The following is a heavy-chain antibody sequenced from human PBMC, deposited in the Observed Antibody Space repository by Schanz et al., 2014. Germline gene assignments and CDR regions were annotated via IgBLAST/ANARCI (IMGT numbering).Heavy chain of an antibody. V-gene: IGHV3-48*01. J-gene: IGHJ3*02. Sequence: VQLVESGGGVVQPGRSLRLSCAASGFTFSAYAMNWVRQAPGKGLEWVSYVSRSTPAIYYADSVKGRFTMSRDNAKNSVFLQMNSLRAEDTAVYYCAKGRFGELSAFDIWGQGTMVTVSS. CDR1: GFTFSAYA. CDR3: AKGRFGELSAFDI. D-gene: IGHD3-10*01. CDR2: VSRSTPAI.